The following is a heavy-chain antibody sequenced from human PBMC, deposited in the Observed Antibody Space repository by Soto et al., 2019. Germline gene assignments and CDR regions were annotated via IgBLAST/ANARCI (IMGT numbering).Heavy chain of an antibody. CDR3: ARATRKGWIQLWLLDY. V-gene: IGHV4-34*01. CDR1: GVSINSGGYY. Sequence: PSETLSLTCAVSGVSINSGGYYWNWIRHFPGKGLEWIGEINHSGSTNYNPSLKSRVTISVDTSKNQFSLKLSSVTAADTAVYYCARATRKGWIQLWLLDYWGQGTLVTVSS. CDR2: INHSGST. J-gene: IGHJ4*02. D-gene: IGHD5-18*01.